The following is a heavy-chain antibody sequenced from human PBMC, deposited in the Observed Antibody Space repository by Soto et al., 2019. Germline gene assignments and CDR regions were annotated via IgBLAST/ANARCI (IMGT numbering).Heavy chain of an antibody. D-gene: IGHD2-2*01. CDR2: VNHSGST. J-gene: IGHJ4*02. CDR3: ARGKGYCSTSSCRECGSCYYDY. V-gene: IGHV4-34*01. Sequence: ESLCLTGAVYGVSFSGYYWTWIRQPPGKGLEWIGEVNHSGSTNYNPSLKSRVTISVDTSNNQFSLKMSSVTDADTSAYYCARGKGYCSTSSCRECGSCYYDYWGQGALVTVYS. CDR1: GVSFSGYY.